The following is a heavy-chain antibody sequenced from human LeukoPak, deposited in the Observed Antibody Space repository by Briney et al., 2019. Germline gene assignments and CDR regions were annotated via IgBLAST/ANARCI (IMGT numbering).Heavy chain of an antibody. J-gene: IGHJ3*02. CDR2: ISSSGSTI. CDR1: GFTFSSYE. Sequence: GGSLRLSCAASGFTFSSYEMNWVRQAPGKGLGWVSYISSSGSTIYYANSVKGRFTISRDNAKNSLYLQMNSLRAEDTAVYYCARDYYHDSSGYIPAGDAFDIWGQGTMVTVSS. D-gene: IGHD3-22*01. V-gene: IGHV3-48*03. CDR3: ARDYYHDSSGYIPAGDAFDI.